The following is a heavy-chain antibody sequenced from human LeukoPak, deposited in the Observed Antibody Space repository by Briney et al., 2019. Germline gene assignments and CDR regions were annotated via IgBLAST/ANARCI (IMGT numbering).Heavy chain of an antibody. CDR2: INEDGSEE. Sequence: GGSLRLSCAVTGLTFSSFWMTWVRKAPGRGLEWVANINEDGSEEHYVDSVKGRFTISRDNAKNTLYLQMNSLRAEDTAVYYCARGRANPRRITMIVVVTVLFYWGQGTLVTVSS. CDR3: ARGRANPRRITMIVVVTVLFY. CDR1: GLTFSSFW. V-gene: IGHV3-7*01. D-gene: IGHD3-22*01. J-gene: IGHJ4*02.